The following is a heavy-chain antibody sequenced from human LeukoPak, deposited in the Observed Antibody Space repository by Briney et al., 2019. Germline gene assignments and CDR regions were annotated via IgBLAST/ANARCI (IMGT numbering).Heavy chain of an antibody. CDR1: ESTFSKFW. Sequence: EGSLRLSCAASESTFSKFWMHWVRQAPGKGLVWVSGINRGGSTTTYADSVKGRFTVSRDNAKNTLYLQMTSLRAEDTAVYYCARGNYSAMDVWGQGTTVTVSS. V-gene: IGHV3-74*03. CDR2: INRGGSTT. CDR3: ARGNYSAMDV. J-gene: IGHJ6*02. D-gene: IGHD2/OR15-2a*01.